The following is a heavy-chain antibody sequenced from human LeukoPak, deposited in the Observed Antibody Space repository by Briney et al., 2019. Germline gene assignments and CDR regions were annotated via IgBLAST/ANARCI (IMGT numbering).Heavy chain of an antibody. CDR3: ARGVNTAMTPLRFDP. CDR2: IKQDGSEK. Sequence: GRSLRLSCTASGFTFSSYWMSWVRQAPGKGLEWVANIKQDGSEKYYVDSVKGRFTISRDNAKNSLYLQMNSLRAEDTAVYYCARGVNTAMTPLRFDPWGQGTLVTVSS. CDR1: GFTFSSYW. V-gene: IGHV3-7*01. J-gene: IGHJ5*02. D-gene: IGHD5-18*01.